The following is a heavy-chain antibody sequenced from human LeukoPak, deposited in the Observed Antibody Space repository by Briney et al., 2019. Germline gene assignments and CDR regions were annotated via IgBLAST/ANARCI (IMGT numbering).Heavy chain of an antibody. CDR2: ISYDGSNR. Sequence: GGSLRLSCAASGFTFSSYGMHWVRQAPGKGLEWVAVISYDGSNRYYADSVKGRFTISRDNSKNTLYLQMNSLRAEDTAVYYCARTDYDFWSGYSLGYYGMDVWGQGTTVTVSS. D-gene: IGHD3-3*01. J-gene: IGHJ6*02. CDR3: ARTDYDFWSGYSLGYYGMDV. V-gene: IGHV3-30*03. CDR1: GFTFSSYG.